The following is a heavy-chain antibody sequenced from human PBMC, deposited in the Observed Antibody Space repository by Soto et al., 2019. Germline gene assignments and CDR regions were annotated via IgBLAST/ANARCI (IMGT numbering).Heavy chain of an antibody. J-gene: IGHJ4*02. V-gene: IGHV4-59*01. CDR1: GGSISSYY. D-gene: IGHD3-16*02. Sequence: LSLTCTVSGGSISSYYWSWIRQPPGKGLEWIGYIYYSGSTNYNPSLKSRVTISVDTSKNQFSLKLSSVTAADTAVYYCARTRTFGGVIVIPNFDYWGQGTLVTVSS. CDR3: ARTRTFGGVIVIPNFDY. CDR2: IYYSGST.